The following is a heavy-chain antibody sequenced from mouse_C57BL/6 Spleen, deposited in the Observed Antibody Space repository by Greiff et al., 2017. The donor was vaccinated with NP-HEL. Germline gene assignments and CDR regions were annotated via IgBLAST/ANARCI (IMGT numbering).Heavy chain of an antibody. D-gene: IGHD3-2*02. V-gene: IGHV5-4*01. CDR1: GFTFSSYA. CDR2: ISDGGSYT. J-gene: IGHJ3*01. Sequence: EVQVVESGGGLVKPGGSLKLSCAASGFTFSSYAMSWVRQTPEKRLEWVATISDGGSYTYYPDNVKGRFTISRDNAKNNLYLQMSHLKSEDTAMYYCARALDSSGYVWFAYWGQGTLVTVSA. CDR3: ARALDSSGYVWFAY.